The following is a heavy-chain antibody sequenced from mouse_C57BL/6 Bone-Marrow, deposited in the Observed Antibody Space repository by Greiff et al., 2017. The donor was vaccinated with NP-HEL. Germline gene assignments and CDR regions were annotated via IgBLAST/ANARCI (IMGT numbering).Heavy chain of an antibody. CDR3: TRGYDGYCFDY. D-gene: IGHD2-2*01. Sequence: QVQLQQSGAELVRPGASVTLSCKASGYTFTDYEMHWVKQTPVHGLEWIGALDPETGGTAYNQKFKGKAILTADKSSSTSYMELRSLTSEDSAVYYCTRGYDGYCFDYWGQGTTLTVSS. V-gene: IGHV1-15*01. J-gene: IGHJ2*01. CDR1: GYTFTDYE. CDR2: LDPETGGT.